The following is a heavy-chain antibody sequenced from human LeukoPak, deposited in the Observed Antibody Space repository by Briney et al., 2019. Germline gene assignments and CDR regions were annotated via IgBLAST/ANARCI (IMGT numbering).Heavy chain of an antibody. CDR2: VSGSGAYT. J-gene: IGHJ5*02. D-gene: IGHD2-2*01. CDR3: VKEHDEYPDNWFDP. V-gene: IGHV3-23*01. CDR1: GFPFSTYA. Sequence: PGGSLRLSCAASGFPFSTYAMSWVRQTPEKGLEWVSAVSGSGAYTYYAESVKGRFTISRDNSRNTLYLRMNSLRAEDTAIYYCVKEHDEYPDNWFDPWGQGTLVTVSS.